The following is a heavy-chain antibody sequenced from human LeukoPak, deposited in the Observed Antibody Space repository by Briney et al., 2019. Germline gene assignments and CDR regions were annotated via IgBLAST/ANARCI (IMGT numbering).Heavy chain of an antibody. CDR2: ISSSGSTI. CDR1: GFTFSDYY. D-gene: IGHD1-26*01. Sequence: GGSLRLSCAASGFTFSDYYMSWIRQAPGKGLEWVSYISSSGSTIYYADSVKGRFTISRDNAKNSLYLQMNSLSAEDTAVYYCATYSGSSSFDPWGQGTLVTVSS. V-gene: IGHV3-11*04. CDR3: ATYSGSSSFDP. J-gene: IGHJ5*02.